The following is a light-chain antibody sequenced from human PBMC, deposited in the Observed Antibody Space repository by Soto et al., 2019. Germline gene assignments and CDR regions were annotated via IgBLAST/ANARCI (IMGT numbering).Light chain of an antibody. CDR2: EAS. J-gene: IGKJ1*01. Sequence: DIQVTQSPSTLSASVGDRVTITCRASQNVKRWLAWYQQKPGKAPSLLIYEASTLQNGVPSRFGGSGSETEFTLTINSLQPDDSATYYCQQYNRYSWTFGQGTKVDIK. V-gene: IGKV1-5*03. CDR1: QNVKRW. CDR3: QQYNRYSWT.